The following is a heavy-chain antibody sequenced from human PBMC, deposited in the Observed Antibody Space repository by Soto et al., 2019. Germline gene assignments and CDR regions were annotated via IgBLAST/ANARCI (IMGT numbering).Heavy chain of an antibody. Sequence: GGSLRLSCAASGFTFDDYAMHWVRQAPGKGLEWVSGISWNSSSYTHYADSVKGRFTISRDNAKNSLYLQMNSLRAEDTAVYYCTGGQDNLAVNFDYWGQGTPVTVSS. CDR1: GFTFDDYA. CDR3: TGGQDNLAVNFDY. D-gene: IGHD1-1*01. J-gene: IGHJ4*02. V-gene: IGHV3-9*01. CDR2: ISWNSSSYT.